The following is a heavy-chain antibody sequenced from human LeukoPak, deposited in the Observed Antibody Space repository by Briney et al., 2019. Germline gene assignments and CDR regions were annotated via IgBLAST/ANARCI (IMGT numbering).Heavy chain of an antibody. Sequence: GGSLRLSCAASGFTFSSYAMSWVRQAPGKGLEWVSAISGSGGSTYYADSVKGRFTISRDNSKNTLYLQMNSLRAEDTAVYYCAEDPEGGYSYGYSFDYWGQGTLVTVSS. D-gene: IGHD5-18*01. CDR1: GFTFSSYA. CDR2: ISGSGGST. V-gene: IGHV3-23*01. CDR3: AEDPEGGYSYGYSFDY. J-gene: IGHJ4*02.